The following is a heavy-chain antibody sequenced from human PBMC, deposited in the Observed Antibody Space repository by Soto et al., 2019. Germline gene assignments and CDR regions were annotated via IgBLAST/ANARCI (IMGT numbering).Heavy chain of an antibody. Sequence: GGSLRLSCAASGFTFSDYYMSWIRQAPGKGLEWVSYISSSGSTIYYADSVKGRFTISRDNAKNSLYLQMNSLSAEDTAVYYCAKPIANTITAPGSWRQGTLVTVSS. CDR1: GFTFSDYY. CDR3: AKPIANTITAPGS. CDR2: ISSSGSTI. J-gene: IGHJ5*02. V-gene: IGHV3-11*04. D-gene: IGHD1-20*01.